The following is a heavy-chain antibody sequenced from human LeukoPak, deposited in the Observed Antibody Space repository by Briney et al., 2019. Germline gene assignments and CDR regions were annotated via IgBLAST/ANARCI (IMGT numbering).Heavy chain of an antibody. CDR2: LYYIGST. V-gene: IGHV4-30-4*01. Sequence: SQTLSLTCTVSGGSISSGDYYWSWIRQPPGKGLEWIGYLYYIGSTYYNSSLKSRVTISVDTSKNQFSLKLSSVTAADTAVYYCARYDSRSYHYSWFDPWGQGTLVTVSS. CDR3: ARYDSRSYHYSWFDP. J-gene: IGHJ5*02. D-gene: IGHD3-10*01. CDR1: GGSISSGDYY.